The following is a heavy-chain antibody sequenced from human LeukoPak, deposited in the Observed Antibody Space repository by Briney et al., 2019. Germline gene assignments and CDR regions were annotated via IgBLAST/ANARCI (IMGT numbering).Heavy chain of an antibody. CDR3: ASYLTSIPSGMDV. V-gene: IGHV3-74*01. D-gene: IGHD2/OR15-2a*01. J-gene: IGHJ6*02. Sequence: GGSLRLSCAASGFTFSRYWMHWLRQAPGKGLVWVSRISTDGSSTTYADSVKGRFTISRDNDRNTLYLQMYSLRAEDTAVYYCASYLTSIPSGMDVWGQGTTVTVSS. CDR2: ISTDGSST. CDR1: GFTFSRYW.